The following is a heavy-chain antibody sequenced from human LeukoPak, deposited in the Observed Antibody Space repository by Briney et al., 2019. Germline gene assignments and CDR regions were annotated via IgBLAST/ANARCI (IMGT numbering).Heavy chain of an antibody. D-gene: IGHD3-3*01. Sequence: ASVKVSCKASGYTFTGYYMHWVRQAPGQGLEWMGWINPNSGGTNYAQKFQGRVTMNRDTSISTAYMELSRLRSDDTAVYYCARQLGVVSGLTIFGVVNPYNWFDPWGQGTLVTVSS. CDR2: INPNSGGT. V-gene: IGHV1-2*02. J-gene: IGHJ5*02. CDR1: GYTFTGYY. CDR3: ARQLGVVSGLTIFGVVNPYNWFDP.